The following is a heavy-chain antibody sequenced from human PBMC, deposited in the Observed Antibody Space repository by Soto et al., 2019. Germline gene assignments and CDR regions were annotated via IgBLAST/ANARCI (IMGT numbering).Heavy chain of an antibody. CDR2: ISAYDGKT. CDR1: GYPFNKFG. J-gene: IGHJ5*02. D-gene: IGHD3-3*01. Sequence: ASVKVSCKASGYPFNKFGINWVRQAPGQGLELMGWISAYDGKTTYADKFHNRLTMTTDTTTSTAYMELRSLRSDDTAIYYCARDPPDFCTSYWFDPWGQGTLVTVSS. CDR3: ARDPPDFCTSYWFDP. V-gene: IGHV1-18*01.